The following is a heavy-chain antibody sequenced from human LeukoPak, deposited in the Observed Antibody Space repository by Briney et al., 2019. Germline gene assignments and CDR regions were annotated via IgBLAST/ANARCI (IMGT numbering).Heavy chain of an antibody. D-gene: IGHD3-22*01. CDR3: AKGRLGYYYESSGFPKNWFDP. CDR1: GFTFSSYG. CDR2: ISYDGSNK. J-gene: IGHJ5*02. V-gene: IGHV3-30*18. Sequence: GRSLRLSCAASGFTFSSYGMHCVRQAPGKGLEGVAVISYDGSNKYYADSVKGRFTISRDNSKNTLYLQMNSLRAEDTAVYYCAKGRLGYYYESSGFPKNWFDPWGQGTLVTVSS.